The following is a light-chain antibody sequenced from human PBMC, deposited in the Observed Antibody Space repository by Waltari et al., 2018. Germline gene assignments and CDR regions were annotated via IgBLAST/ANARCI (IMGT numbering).Light chain of an antibody. CDR3: ATWDASLNGPI. CDR2: SNN. CDR1: SSNIGDYF. J-gene: IGLJ2*01. Sequence: QSVMTQPPSASGTPGRRVTISCSGSSSNIGDYFVNWYHQLPGTAPKLLIYSNNQRPSGVPDRFSGSKSGTSASLAISGLQSEDEADYYCATWDASLNGPIFGGGTKLTVL. V-gene: IGLV1-44*01.